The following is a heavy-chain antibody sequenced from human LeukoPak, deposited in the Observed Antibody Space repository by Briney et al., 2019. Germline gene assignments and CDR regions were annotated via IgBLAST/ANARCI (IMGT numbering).Heavy chain of an antibody. CDR3: ARRTSGTDFMGSDY. Sequence: ASVKVSCKASGYTFTTYGLSWVRQAPGQGLEWMGWISTYNGNTNYAQKFQGRVTMTTDTSTSTAYMELRSLRSDDTAVYYCARRTSGTDFMGSDYWGQGTLVTVSS. CDR2: ISTYNGNT. V-gene: IGHV1-18*01. D-gene: IGHD1-26*01. CDR1: GYTFTTYG. J-gene: IGHJ4*02.